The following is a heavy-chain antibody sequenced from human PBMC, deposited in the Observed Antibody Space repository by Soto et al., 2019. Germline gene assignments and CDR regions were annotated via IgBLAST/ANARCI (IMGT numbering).Heavy chain of an antibody. CDR2: VSPKSGGT. Sequence: QVQLMQSAAEVKKPGASVKVSCKASGYNFSDYYIHWVRQAPGQGLEWLGWVSPKSGGTNYAQKFKGRVTMTRDTYSKTVYMDLCGLKSDDTAVFYCAREISGGGTLNWFDPWGQGTLVTVSS. CDR1: GYNFSDYY. J-gene: IGHJ5*02. D-gene: IGHD2-8*02. V-gene: IGHV1-2*02. CDR3: AREISGGGTLNWFDP.